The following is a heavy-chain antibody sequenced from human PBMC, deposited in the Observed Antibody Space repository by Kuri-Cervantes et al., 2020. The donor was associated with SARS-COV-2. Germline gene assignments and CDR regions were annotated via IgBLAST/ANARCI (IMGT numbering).Heavy chain of an antibody. D-gene: IGHD3/OR15-3a*01. J-gene: IGHJ4*02. CDR1: GFTFGDYA. V-gene: IGHV3-23*01. CDR2: ISGSGSNT. Sequence: GGSLRLSCVGSGFTFGDYAMSWVRQSPGKGLEWVSAISGSGSNTYYADSVKGQFIISRDNSKNTLYLQMDSLRADDTAVYFCARDKGYGFWREPFDYWGQGTPVTVSS. CDR3: ARDKGYGFWREPFDY.